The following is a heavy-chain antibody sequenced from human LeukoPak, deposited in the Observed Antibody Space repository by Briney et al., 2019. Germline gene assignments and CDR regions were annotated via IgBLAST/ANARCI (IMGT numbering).Heavy chain of an antibody. D-gene: IGHD2-21*02. CDR2: ISWNSGSI. CDR3: ARGGDYTDVFDI. CDR1: GFTFDDYA. Sequence: GGSLRLSCAASGFTFDDYAMHWVRQAPGKGLEWVSGISWNSGSIGYVDSVKGRFTISRDNAKNSLYLQMNSLRAEDTAVYYCARGGDYTDVFDIWGQGTMVTVSS. V-gene: IGHV3-9*01. J-gene: IGHJ3*02.